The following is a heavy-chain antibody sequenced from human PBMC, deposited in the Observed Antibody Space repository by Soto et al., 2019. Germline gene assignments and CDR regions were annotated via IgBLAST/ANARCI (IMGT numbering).Heavy chain of an antibody. J-gene: IGHJ6*02. CDR1: GGTFSSYA. CDR3: ARESGEWPRGALVYYYYGMDV. V-gene: IGHV1-69*01. CDR2: IIPIFGTA. Sequence: QVQLVQSGAEVKKPGSSVKVSCKASGGTFSSYAISWVRQAPGQGLEWMGGIIPIFGTANYAQKFQGRVTITADESTSTAYMELSSLRSEDTAVYYCARESGEWPRGALVYYYYGMDVWGQGTTVTVSS. D-gene: IGHD5-12*01.